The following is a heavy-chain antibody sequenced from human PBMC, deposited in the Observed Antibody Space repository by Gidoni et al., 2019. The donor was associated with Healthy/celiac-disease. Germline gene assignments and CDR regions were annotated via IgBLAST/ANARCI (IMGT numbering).Heavy chain of an antibody. J-gene: IGHJ4*02. CDR2: ISRSGGST. CDR1: GFTFSSYA. Sequence: EVQLLESGGGLVQPGGSLRLSCAASGFTFSSYAMNWVRQAPGKGLEWVSAISRSGGSTYYVDSVKGRFTISRDNSKNTVYLQMNSLRAEDTAVYYCAKAVISGWYDFDYWGQGTLVTVSS. D-gene: IGHD6-19*01. CDR3: AKAVISGWYDFDY. V-gene: IGHV3-23*01.